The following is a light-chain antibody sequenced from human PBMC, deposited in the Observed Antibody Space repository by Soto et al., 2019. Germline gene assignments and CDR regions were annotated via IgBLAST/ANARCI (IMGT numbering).Light chain of an antibody. Sequence: QSALTQPASVSGSPGQSITISCTGTSSDVGGYNYVSWYQQPPGKAPKLMIYDVSNRPSGVSIRFSGSKSGNTASLTISGLQAEDEADYYCSSYTSSSTLVFVGGTKLTVL. J-gene: IGLJ3*02. CDR1: SSDVGGYNY. CDR3: SSYTSSSTLV. CDR2: DVS. V-gene: IGLV2-14*01.